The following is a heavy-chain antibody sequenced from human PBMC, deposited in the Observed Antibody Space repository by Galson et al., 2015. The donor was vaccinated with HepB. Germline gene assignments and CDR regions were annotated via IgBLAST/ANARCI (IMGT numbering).Heavy chain of an antibody. D-gene: IGHD2-2*01. V-gene: IGHV3-30*04. CDR2: ISYDGSNK. CDR3: ARSGLYCSSTSCSSYYYYGMDV. Sequence: SLRLSCAASGFTFSSYAMHWVRQAPGKGLEWVAVISYDGSNKYYADSVKGRFTISRDNSKNTLYLQMNSLRAEDTAVYYCARSGLYCSSTSCSSYYYYGMDVWGQGTTVTVSS. J-gene: IGHJ6*02. CDR1: GFTFSSYA.